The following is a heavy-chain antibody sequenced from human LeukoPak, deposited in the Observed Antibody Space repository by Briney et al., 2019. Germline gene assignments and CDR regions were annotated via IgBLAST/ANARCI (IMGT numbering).Heavy chain of an antibody. D-gene: IGHD3-3*01. CDR2: ISYDGSNK. Sequence: GRSLRLSCAASGFTFSSYGMHWVRQAPGKGLEWVAVISYDGSNKYYADSVKGRFTISRDNSKNTLYLQMNSLRAEDTAVYYCAKDLNHSYDFWSGYPPYYGMDVWGQGTTVTVSS. J-gene: IGHJ6*02. CDR3: AKDLNHSYDFWSGYPPYYGMDV. CDR1: GFTFSSYG. V-gene: IGHV3-30*18.